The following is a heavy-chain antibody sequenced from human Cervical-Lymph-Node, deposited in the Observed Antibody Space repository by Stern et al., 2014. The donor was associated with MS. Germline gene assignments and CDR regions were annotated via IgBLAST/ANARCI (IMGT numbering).Heavy chain of an antibody. J-gene: IGHJ6*02. CDR1: GDTLSIYG. Sequence: QVQLVESGAEVKKPGSSVKVSCRAPGDTLSIYGISWVRQAPGQGLQSLGTIIPIFRTTHYAQQFQGRLTITADESTSTAYMELSGLRSEDTAIYYCARSHDYYALDVWGQGTTVIVSS. CDR2: IIPIFRTT. V-gene: IGHV1-69*18. CDR3: ARSHDYYALDV.